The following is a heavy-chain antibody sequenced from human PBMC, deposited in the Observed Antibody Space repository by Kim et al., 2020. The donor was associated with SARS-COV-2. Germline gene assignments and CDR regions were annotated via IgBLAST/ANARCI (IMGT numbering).Heavy chain of an antibody. D-gene: IGHD3-16*02. CDR2: INTDTGSP. Sequence: ASVKVSCKASGYTFTNHAINWVRQAPGRGLEWMGWINTDTGSPTYAPDFTGRFVFSLDTSVSTAYLQIRSLEAEDTALYYCARGVGGGYRYIDSWGQGTL. CDR1: GYTFTNHA. J-gene: IGHJ4*02. CDR3: ARGVGGGYRYIDS. V-gene: IGHV7-4-1*02.